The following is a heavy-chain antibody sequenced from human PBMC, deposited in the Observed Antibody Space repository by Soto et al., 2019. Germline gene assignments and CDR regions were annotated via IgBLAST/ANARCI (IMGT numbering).Heavy chain of an antibody. J-gene: IGHJ5*02. CDR1: GFMFSDYA. CDR3: AKDAIANDGIWLMDS. V-gene: IGHV3-23*01. D-gene: IGHD3-16*01. Sequence: PGGSLRLSCAASGFMFSDYAMTWARQAPGKELEWVSGLLRPGRSTYYADSVKGRFTISGDTSANTVYQQMDSLRAEDTAVYYCAKDAIANDGIWLMDSWGQGTVVTVSS. CDR2: LLRPGRST.